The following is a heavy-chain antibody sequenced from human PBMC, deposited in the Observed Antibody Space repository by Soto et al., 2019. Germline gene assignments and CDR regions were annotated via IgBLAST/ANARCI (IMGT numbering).Heavy chain of an antibody. D-gene: IGHD1-26*01. Sequence: EVILLDSGGGLVQPGGSLRLSCTASGFTYSTYDMSWVRQAPGKGLEWVSSISGTGGSTYYADSVRGRFTISRDNSKNTLYLQMNSLRAEDMAIYYCAKVPLKYTGSYLDYWGQGTLVTVSS. CDR3: AKVPLKYTGSYLDY. J-gene: IGHJ4*02. CDR2: ISGTGGST. CDR1: GFTYSTYD. V-gene: IGHV3-23*01.